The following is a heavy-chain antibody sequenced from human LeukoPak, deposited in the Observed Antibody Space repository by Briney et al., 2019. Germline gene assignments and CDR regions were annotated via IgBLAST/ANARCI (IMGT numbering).Heavy chain of an antibody. V-gene: IGHV3-21*01. Sequence: GGSLRLSCAASGFTFSSYSTNWVRQAPGKGLEWVSSISSSSSYIYYADSVKGRFTTSRDNAKNSLYLQMNSLRAEDTAVYYCARGVVVVAATPDYRGQGTLVTVSS. D-gene: IGHD2-15*01. CDR3: ARGVVVVAATPDY. CDR2: ISSSSSYI. CDR1: GFTFSSYS. J-gene: IGHJ4*02.